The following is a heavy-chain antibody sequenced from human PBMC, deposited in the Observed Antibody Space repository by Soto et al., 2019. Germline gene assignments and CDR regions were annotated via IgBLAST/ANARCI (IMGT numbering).Heavy chain of an antibody. J-gene: IGHJ4*02. CDR1: GGTFSTYI. D-gene: IGHD3-22*01. CDR3: AREDSSGYRFDY. Sequence: GASVKVSCKVSGGTFSTYIISWVRQAPGHGLEWMGGIIPLFGAANYAQKFQGRVTITADKSTSIAYMELSSLRSEDTAIYYCAREDSSGYRFDYWGQGTLVTVST. V-gene: IGHV1-69*06. CDR2: IIPLFGAA.